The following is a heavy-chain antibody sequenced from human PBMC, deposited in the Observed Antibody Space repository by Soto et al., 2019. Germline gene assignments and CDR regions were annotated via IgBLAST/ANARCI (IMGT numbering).Heavy chain of an antibody. Sequence: QVQLVESGGGLVKXXGSLRLSXXXXGFTFSDYYMSWIRQAPGKGLEWVSYISSSSSYTNYADSVKGRFTISRDNAKNSLYLQMNSLRAEDTALYYCARDHHRYSGYDYVDYWGQGTLVTVSS. CDR2: ISSSSSYT. V-gene: IGHV3-11*05. CDR3: ARDHHRYSGYDYVDY. CDR1: GFTFSDYY. D-gene: IGHD5-12*01. J-gene: IGHJ4*02.